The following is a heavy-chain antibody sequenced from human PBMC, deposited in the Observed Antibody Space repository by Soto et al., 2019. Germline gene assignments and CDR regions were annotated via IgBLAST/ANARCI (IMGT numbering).Heavy chain of an antibody. D-gene: IGHD1-26*01. CDR1: KFTFTNYW. J-gene: IGHJ5*02. CDR3: ARVATGSYDWFDP. CDR2: INSDGTRT. V-gene: IGHV3-74*01. Sequence: PGGSLRLSCSASKFTFTNYWMHWVRQAPGKGLMWVSRINSDGTRTAYADSVKGRFTISRDNTKGTVFLYMDDVRAEDTAVYYCARVATGSYDWFDPWGQGTLVTVSS.